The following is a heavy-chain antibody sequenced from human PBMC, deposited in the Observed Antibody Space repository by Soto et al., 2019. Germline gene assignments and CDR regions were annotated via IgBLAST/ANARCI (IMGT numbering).Heavy chain of an antibody. J-gene: IGHJ4*02. CDR2: ISGSGGST. CDR3: AKATNPYCSGGSCSN. V-gene: IGHV3-23*01. CDR1: GFTFSSYA. D-gene: IGHD2-15*01. Sequence: GGSLRLSCAASGFTFSSYAMSWVRQAPGKGLEWVSAISGSGGSTYYADSVKGRFTISRDNSKNTLYLQMNSLRAEDTAVYYCAKATNPYCSGGSCSNWGQGTLVTVSS.